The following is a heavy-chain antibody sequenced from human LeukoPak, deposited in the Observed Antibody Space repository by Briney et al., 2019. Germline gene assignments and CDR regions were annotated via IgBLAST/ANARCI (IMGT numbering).Heavy chain of an antibody. V-gene: IGHV3-7*01. CDR3: ARDLVAAQRGGDY. CDR2: IKQDESEK. J-gene: IGHJ4*02. D-gene: IGHD2-15*01. Sequence: GGSLRLSCAASGFTFSNYWMSWVRQAPGKGLEWVANIKQDESEKYYVDSVKGRFTISRDNAKNSLYLHMNSLRAEDTAVYYCARDLVAAQRGGDYWGQGTLVTVSS. CDR1: GFTFSNYW.